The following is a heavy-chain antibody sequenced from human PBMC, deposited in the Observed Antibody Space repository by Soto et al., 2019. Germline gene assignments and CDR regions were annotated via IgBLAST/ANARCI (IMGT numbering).Heavy chain of an antibody. D-gene: IGHD3-10*01. V-gene: IGHV3-23*01. CDR2: ISGTGGAA. CDR1: GFTFGHSA. CDR3: AEPEEVVRGFDF. Sequence: QAGGSLRLSCAASGFTFGHSAMSWVRQAPGKGLEWVAAISGTGGAAYYAGSVKGRFTISRDNSRNTLFLQMNSLRVDDTAIYHCAEPEEVVRGFDFWGLGTLVTVSS. J-gene: IGHJ4*02.